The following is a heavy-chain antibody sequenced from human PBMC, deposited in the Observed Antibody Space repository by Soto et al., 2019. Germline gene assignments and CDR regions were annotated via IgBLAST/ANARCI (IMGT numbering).Heavy chain of an antibody. CDR2: IYYSGIT. CDR3: ARDYYDSSDYTTNWFDP. D-gene: IGHD3-22*01. Sequence: PSETLSLTCTVSGGSISTTSTYWAWIRQTPEKGLEWIGTIYYSGITYNNQSLKSRDAMPVDTSKNQFTLKLTSVTAADTAVYYFARDYYDSSDYTTNWFDPWGQGTLVTVSS. V-gene: IGHV4-39*01. J-gene: IGHJ5*02. CDR1: GGSISTTSTY.